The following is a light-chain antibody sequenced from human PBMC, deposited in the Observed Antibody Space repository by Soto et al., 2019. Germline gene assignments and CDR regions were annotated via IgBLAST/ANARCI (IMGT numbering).Light chain of an antibody. CDR3: QHYNSYSEA. Sequence: DIQMTQSPSSLSASVGDRVTITCRASQSISSYLNWYQQKQGKAPKLLIYAASSLQSGVPSRFSGSGSGTDFTLTISSLQPDDFATYYCQHYNSYSEAFGQGTKVDIK. V-gene: IGKV1-39*01. J-gene: IGKJ1*01. CDR2: AAS. CDR1: QSISSY.